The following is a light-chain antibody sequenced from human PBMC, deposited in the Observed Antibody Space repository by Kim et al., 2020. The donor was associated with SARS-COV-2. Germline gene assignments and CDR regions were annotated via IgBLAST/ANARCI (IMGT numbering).Light chain of an antibody. CDR3: MQGAHWPPT. J-gene: IGKJ1*01. CDR1: QSLVHSDGNTY. Sequence: DVFMTQSPLSLPVTPGQPASISCRSSQSLVHSDGNTYLNWFHQRPGQSPRRLIYKVSKRDSGVPDRFSGSGSGTDFTLKISRVEAEDVGFYYCMQGAHWPPTFGQGTKVDIK. V-gene: IGKV2-30*02. CDR2: KVS.